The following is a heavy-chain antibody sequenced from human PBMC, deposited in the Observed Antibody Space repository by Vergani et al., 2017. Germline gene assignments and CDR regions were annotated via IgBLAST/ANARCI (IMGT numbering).Heavy chain of an antibody. CDR2: INHSGST. CDR3: ARDGWYSSGWLDY. V-gene: IGHV4-34*01. J-gene: IGHJ4*02. CDR1: GGSFSGYY. Sequence: QVQLQESGPGLVKPSETLSLTCAVYGGSFSGYYWSWIRQPPGKGLEWIGEINHSGSTNYNPSLKSRVTISVDTSKNQFSLKLSSVTAADTAVYYCARDGWYSSGWLDYWGQGTLVTVSS. D-gene: IGHD6-19*01.